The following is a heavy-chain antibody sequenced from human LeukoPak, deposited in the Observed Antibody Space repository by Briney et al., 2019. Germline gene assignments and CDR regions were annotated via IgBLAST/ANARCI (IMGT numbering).Heavy chain of an antibody. CDR1: GGSFSGYY. CDR2: INHSGST. CDR3: ARGSIRTFDY. J-gene: IGHJ4*02. D-gene: IGHD2-21*01. V-gene: IGHV4-34*01. Sequence: SETLSLTCAVYGGSFSGYYWSWIRQPPGKGLEWIGEINHSGSTNYNPSLKSRVTISVDTYKNQFSLKLSSVTAADTAVYYCARGSIRTFDYWGQGTLVTVSS.